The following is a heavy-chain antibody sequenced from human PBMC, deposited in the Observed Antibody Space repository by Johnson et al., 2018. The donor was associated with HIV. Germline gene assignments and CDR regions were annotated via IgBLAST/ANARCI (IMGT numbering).Heavy chain of an antibody. V-gene: IGHV3-20*04. Sequence: VQLVESGGGVVQPGRSLRLSCAASGFAFSSYAMTWVRQAPGKGLEWVSGINGNGGSTAYADSVKGRFTISRDNAKNSLYLQMNSLRAEDTALYYCARMAAHVSDFWGQGTMVTVSS. CDR1: GFAFSSYA. CDR3: ARMAAHVSDF. D-gene: IGHD5-24*01. J-gene: IGHJ3*01. CDR2: INGNGGST.